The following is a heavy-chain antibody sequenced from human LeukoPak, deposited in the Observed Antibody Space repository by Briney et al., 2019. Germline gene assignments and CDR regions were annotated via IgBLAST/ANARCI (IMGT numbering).Heavy chain of an antibody. Sequence: PGGSLRLSSAASGFTFSNYAMRWVRQAPGKGLEWVSGISGSGDTTYYADSVKGRFTISRDNSKNTLHLQMNSLRAEDTAVYFCARRSGVAVAGAFDYWGQGTMVTVSS. J-gene: IGHJ4*02. CDR1: GFTFSNYA. CDR3: ARRSGVAVAGAFDY. D-gene: IGHD6-19*01. V-gene: IGHV3-23*01. CDR2: ISGSGDTT.